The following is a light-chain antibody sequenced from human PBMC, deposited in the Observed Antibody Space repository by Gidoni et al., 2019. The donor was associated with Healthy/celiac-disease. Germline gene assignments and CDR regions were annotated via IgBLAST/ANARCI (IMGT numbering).Light chain of an antibody. V-gene: IGLV1-44*01. CDR1: SSNIGSNT. J-gene: IGLJ3*02. Sequence: ISCSGSSSNIGSNTVNWYQQHPGTAPKLLIYSNDQRPSGVPDRFSGCKSGTTASLAIRGLQSEDEADYYCAAGDDSLNGWVFGGGTKLTVL. CDR3: AAGDDSLNGWV. CDR2: SND.